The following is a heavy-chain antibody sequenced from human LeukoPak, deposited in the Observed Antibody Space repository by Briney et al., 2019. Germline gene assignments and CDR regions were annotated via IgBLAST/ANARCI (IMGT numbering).Heavy chain of an antibody. CDR3: AAGDAMDY. V-gene: IGHV3-7*01. J-gene: IGHJ4*02. Sequence: GGSLRLSCAVSGFTFSSYWMYWVRQAPGKGLEWVANIKQDGSEIYYVDSVKSRFTISRDNTKNSLYLQMNSLRAEDAALYYCAAGDAMDYWGQGTLVSVS. CDR1: GFTFSSYW. CDR2: IKQDGSEI.